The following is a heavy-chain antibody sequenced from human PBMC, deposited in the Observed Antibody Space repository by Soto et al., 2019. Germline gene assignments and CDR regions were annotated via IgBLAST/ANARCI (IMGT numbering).Heavy chain of an antibody. Sequence: GASVKVSCKASGYTFTSYAMHWVRQAPGQRLEWMGWINAGNGNTKYSQKFQGRVTITRDTSASTAYMELSSLRSEDTAVYYCASELAVAGTGLDYWGQGTLVTVSS. D-gene: IGHD6-19*01. V-gene: IGHV1-3*01. CDR3: ASELAVAGTGLDY. J-gene: IGHJ4*02. CDR2: INAGNGNT. CDR1: GYTFTSYA.